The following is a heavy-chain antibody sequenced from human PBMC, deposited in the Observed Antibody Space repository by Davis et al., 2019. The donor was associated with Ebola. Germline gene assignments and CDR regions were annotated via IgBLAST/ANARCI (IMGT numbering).Heavy chain of an antibody. Sequence: SVPVSCKASVYTFTPDAMNVVRQAPGQGLEWMGWINTNTGNPTYAQGFTGRFVFSLDTSVSTAYLQISSLKAEDTAVYYCARGQLVGDYWGQGTLGTVSS. CDR1: VYTFTPDA. J-gene: IGHJ4*02. CDR2: INTNTGNP. V-gene: IGHV7-4-1*02. D-gene: IGHD6-6*01. CDR3: ARGQLVGDY.